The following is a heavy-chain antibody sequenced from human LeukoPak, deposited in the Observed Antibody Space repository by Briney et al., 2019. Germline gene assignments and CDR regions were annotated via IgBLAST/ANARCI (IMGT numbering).Heavy chain of an antibody. V-gene: IGHV4-39*01. Sequence: SETLSLTCTVSGGSISSSTYSWTWIRQPPGKGLEWIGSIHYDGNTYYKPSLKSRVTISVDTSKIQLSLRLSSATAADMATYYCARHSLNNYGSYYWGQGTLVTVSS. CDR2: IHYDGNT. CDR1: GGSISSSTYS. CDR3: ARHSLNNYGSYY. D-gene: IGHD5-24*01. J-gene: IGHJ4*02.